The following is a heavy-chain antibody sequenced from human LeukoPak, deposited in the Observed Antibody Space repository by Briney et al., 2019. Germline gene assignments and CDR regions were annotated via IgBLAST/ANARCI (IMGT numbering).Heavy chain of an antibody. CDR2: ISSSNDYI. CDR3: ARKRTRGLDY. J-gene: IGHJ4*02. D-gene: IGHD3-10*01. V-gene: IGHV3-21*01. Sequence: GGSLRLSCAASGFSFNSYTMNWVRQAPGKGLEWVSSISSSNDYIYYIDSVKGRFTISRDNAKNSLYLQMNSLRAEDTAVYYCARKRTRGLDYWGQGALVTVSS. CDR1: GFSFNSYT.